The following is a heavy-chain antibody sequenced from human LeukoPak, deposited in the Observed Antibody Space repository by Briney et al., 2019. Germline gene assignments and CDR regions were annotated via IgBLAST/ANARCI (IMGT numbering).Heavy chain of an antibody. V-gene: IGHV5-51*01. J-gene: IGHJ6*02. D-gene: IGHD3-10*01. CDR3: ARHDSGSRVYLYGMDV. CDR2: IYPADSDT. CDR1: GYSFTTYW. Sequence: GESLKISCQGSGYSFTTYWIGWVRQMPGKGLEWMGIIYPADSDTRYSPSFQGQVTISADKSISTAYLQWASLKASDTAMYYCARHDSGSRVYLYGMDVWSQGTAVTVSS.